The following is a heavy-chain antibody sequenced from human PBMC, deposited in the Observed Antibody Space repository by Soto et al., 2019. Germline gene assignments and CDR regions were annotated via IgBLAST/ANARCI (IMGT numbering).Heavy chain of an antibody. J-gene: IGHJ5*02. CDR3: TTDNCSGEHCFFANWFDP. V-gene: IGHV3-15*01. D-gene: IGHD2-15*01. Sequence: GGSLRLSCAASGFTFSKAWMSWVRQAPGKGLEWVGRIRSKTDGGTRDYGAPVRGRFTISRDDSKSTVDLQMNSLKTEDTAVYFCTTDNCSGEHCFFANWFDPWGQGTLVTVSS. CDR1: GFTFSKAW. CDR2: IRSKTDGGTR.